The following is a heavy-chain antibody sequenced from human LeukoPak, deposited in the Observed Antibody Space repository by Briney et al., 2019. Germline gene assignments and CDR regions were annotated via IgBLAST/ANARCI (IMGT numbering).Heavy chain of an antibody. Sequence: GGSLRLSCAASGSTFSRYAMTWVRQAPGKGLEWVSTIGVSGGSTFYADSVKGRFTNSRDNSKNTLYLQMNSLRVEDTAVYYCAKGYYDSTGYPLRPSFDYWGQGTLVTVSS. J-gene: IGHJ4*02. D-gene: IGHD3-22*01. CDR2: IGVSGGST. CDR1: GSTFSRYA. V-gene: IGHV3-23*01. CDR3: AKGYYDSTGYPLRPSFDY.